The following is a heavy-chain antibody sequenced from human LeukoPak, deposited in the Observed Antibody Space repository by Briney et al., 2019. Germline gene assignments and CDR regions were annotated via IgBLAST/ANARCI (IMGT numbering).Heavy chain of an antibody. V-gene: IGHV1-24*01. J-gene: IGHJ4*02. CDR2: FDPEDGET. CDR1: GYTLTKLS. Sequence: GASVKVSCKVSGYTLTKLSMHWVRQAPGKGLEWRGGFDPEDGETIYAQKFQGRVTMTEDTSTDTAYMELSSLRSDDTAVYYCARDLYSRRMDYYGSGSYFAYWGQGTLVTVSS. D-gene: IGHD3-10*01. CDR3: ARDLYSRRMDYYGSGSYFAY.